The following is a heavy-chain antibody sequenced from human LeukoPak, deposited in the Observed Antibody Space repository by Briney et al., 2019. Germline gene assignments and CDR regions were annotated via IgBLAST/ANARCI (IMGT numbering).Heavy chain of an antibody. Sequence: PGRSLRLSCAASGFTFSSYGMHWVRQAPGKGLEWVAVISYDGSNKYYADSVKGRFTISRDNSKNTLYLQMNSLRAEDTAVYYCAKDQPDILTGYSITPGYFDYWGQGTLVTVSS. CDR3: AKDQPDILTGYSITPGYFDY. CDR2: ISYDGSNK. V-gene: IGHV3-30*18. J-gene: IGHJ4*02. D-gene: IGHD3-9*01. CDR1: GFTFSSYG.